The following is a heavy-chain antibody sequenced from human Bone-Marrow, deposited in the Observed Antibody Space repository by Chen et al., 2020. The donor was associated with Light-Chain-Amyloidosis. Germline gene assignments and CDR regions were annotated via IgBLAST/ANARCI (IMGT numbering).Heavy chain of an antibody. V-gene: IGHV3-9*01. J-gene: IGHJ4*02. D-gene: IGHD6-6*01. CDR2: INGVSGFI. Sequence: EVQLVESGGGLVQPGRSLRLSCAASGFTFDDYAMHWVRLVPGKGLEWFPVINGVSGFIAYADSVKGRFTISRNNAKNSLYLQMNGLRTEDPALYYCVKAVENSSPSYFDSWGQGPWSPSPQ. CDR3: VKAVENSSPSYFDS. CDR1: GFTFDDYA.